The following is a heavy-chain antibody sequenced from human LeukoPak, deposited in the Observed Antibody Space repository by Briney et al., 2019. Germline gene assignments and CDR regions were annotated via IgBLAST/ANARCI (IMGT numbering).Heavy chain of an antibody. CDR2: ISSSSSYI. CDR3: ARDAKPYRFQDY. V-gene: IGHV3-21*01. D-gene: IGHD1-14*01. CDR1: GFTFISYS. Sequence: PGGSLRLSCAASGFTFISYSMNWVRQAPGKGLEWVSSISSSSSYIYYADSVKGRFTISRDNAKNSLYLQMNSLRAEDTAVYYCARDAKPYRFQDYWGQGTLVTVSS. J-gene: IGHJ4*02.